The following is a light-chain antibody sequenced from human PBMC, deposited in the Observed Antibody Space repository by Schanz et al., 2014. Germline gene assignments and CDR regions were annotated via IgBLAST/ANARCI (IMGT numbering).Light chain of an antibody. V-gene: IGLV2-8*01. CDR1: SSDVGGYNY. J-gene: IGLJ3*02. CDR2: EVT. CDR3: SSYTSITTWV. Sequence: QSVLTQPPSASGSPGQSVTISCTGTSSDVGGYNYVSWYQQHPGKAPKLMIYEVTKRPSGVPDRFSGSKSGNTASLTVSGLQAEDEADYYCSSYTSITTWVFGGGTKLTVL.